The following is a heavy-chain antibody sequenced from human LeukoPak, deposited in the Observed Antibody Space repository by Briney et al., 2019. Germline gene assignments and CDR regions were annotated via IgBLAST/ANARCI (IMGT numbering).Heavy chain of an antibody. CDR3: ARGPWSNSTSCYRD. J-gene: IGHJ4*02. CDR2: IYTSGST. D-gene: IGHD2-2*01. CDR1: GGSISSYY. Sequence: ETLSLTCTVSGGSISSYYWSWIRQPAGKGLEWIGRIYTSGSTNYNPSLKSRVTMSVDTSKNQFSLKLSSVTAADTAVYYCARGPWSNSTSCYRDWGQGTLVTVSS. V-gene: IGHV4-4*07.